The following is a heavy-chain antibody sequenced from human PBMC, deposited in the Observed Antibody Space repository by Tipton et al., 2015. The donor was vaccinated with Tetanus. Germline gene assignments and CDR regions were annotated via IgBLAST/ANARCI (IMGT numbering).Heavy chain of an antibody. V-gene: IGHV4-61*08. CDR1: GGLITTGGYS. CDR3: ARDPYYNGGGYFDY. CDR2: MFYGGSP. D-gene: IGHD3-10*01. J-gene: IGHJ4*02. Sequence: TLSLTCTVSGGLITTGGYSWGWIRQRPGKGLEWIGYMFYGGSPKYNPSLKSRVTILVDKSKNQLSLKLRSVTAADTAVYFCARDPYYNGGGYFDYWGQGTLVTVSS.